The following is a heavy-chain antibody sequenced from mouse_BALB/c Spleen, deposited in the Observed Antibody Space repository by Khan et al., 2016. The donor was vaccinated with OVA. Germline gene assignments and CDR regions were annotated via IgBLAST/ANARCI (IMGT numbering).Heavy chain of an antibody. CDR3: SRSNGNYWFAY. J-gene: IGHJ3*01. CDR2: INTYTGEA. V-gene: IGHV9-3-1*01. Sequence: QIQLVQSGPELKKPGETVKISCKASGYTLTNYGMNWVKQAPGKGLKWMGWINTYTGEATYADDFKGRFAFSLETSASTAHLQINNLRNEDTATYCCSRSNGNYWFAYWGQGTLVTVSA. CDR1: GYTLTNYG. D-gene: IGHD2-1*01.